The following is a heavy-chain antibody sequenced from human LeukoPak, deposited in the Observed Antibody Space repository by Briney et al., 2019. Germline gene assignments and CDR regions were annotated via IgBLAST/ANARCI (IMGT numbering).Heavy chain of an antibody. CDR2: INSDGSST. CDR1: GFTFSSYW. V-gene: IGHV3-74*01. D-gene: IGHD2-2*01. CDR3: ARSAAYDAFDI. Sequence: GGSLRLSCAASGFTFSSYWMHWVRQAPGKGLVWVSRINSDGSSTSYADSVKGRFTISRDNAKNTLYLQMNSLRAEDTAVYYCARSAAYDAFDIWGQGTMVTVSS. J-gene: IGHJ3*02.